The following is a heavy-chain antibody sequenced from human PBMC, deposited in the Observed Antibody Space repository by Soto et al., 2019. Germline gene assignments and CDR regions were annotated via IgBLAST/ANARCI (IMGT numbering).Heavy chain of an antibody. D-gene: IGHD1-1*01. CDR3: VRDGTKTLRDWFDH. CDR2: LHYSGST. Sequence: LSLTCTVSGDSIISYFWTWIRQPPGKGLEWIGYLHYSGSTNYNPSLKSRVTTSVDTSQNQFSLKLRAVTAADTAVYYCVRDGTKTLRDWFDHWGQGISVTVSS. V-gene: IGHV4-59*12. J-gene: IGHJ5*02. CDR1: GDSIISYF.